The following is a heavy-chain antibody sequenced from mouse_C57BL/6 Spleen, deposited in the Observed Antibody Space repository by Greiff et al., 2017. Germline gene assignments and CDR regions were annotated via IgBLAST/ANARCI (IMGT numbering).Heavy chain of an antibody. CDR1: GYTFTSYG. Sequence: QVQLQQSGAELARPGASVKMSCKASGYTFTSYGLSWVKQSTGQGLEWIGEIYPRSGNTYYNEKFKGKATLTADKSSSTAYMELRSLTSEDSAIYFCAYDAWFAYWGQGTLVTVSA. V-gene: IGHV1-81*01. D-gene: IGHD2-12*01. CDR3: AYDAWFAY. CDR2: IYPRSGNT. J-gene: IGHJ3*01.